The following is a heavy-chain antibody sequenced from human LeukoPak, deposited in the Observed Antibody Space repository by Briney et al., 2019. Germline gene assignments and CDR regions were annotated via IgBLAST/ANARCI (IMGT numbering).Heavy chain of an antibody. D-gene: IGHD2-21*02. J-gene: IGHJ2*01. V-gene: IGHV3-23*01. Sequence: GGSLRLSCAASGLTFNTYAMSWVRQAPGKGLQWVSTVSGSGAGTFYGDSVKGRFTISRDNSNNTLFLQMNSLSADDTAVYFCAKGPRAGLRYWYFDLWGRGSLVTVSS. CDR3: AKGPRAGLRYWYFDL. CDR2: VSGSGAGT. CDR1: GLTFNTYA.